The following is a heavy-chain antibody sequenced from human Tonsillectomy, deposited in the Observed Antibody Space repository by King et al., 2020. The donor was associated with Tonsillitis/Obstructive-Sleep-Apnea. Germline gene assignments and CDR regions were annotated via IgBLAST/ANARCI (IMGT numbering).Heavy chain of an antibody. Sequence: HVQLVESGAEVKKPGSSVRVSCKASGGTFSSHAISWVRQAPGQGLEWMGMIIPKLDTTNYIQKFQGRVTITADKSTTTAYMELSSLRSEDTAVYYCARGEAPTYYDFWSGPSYYYYMDVWGKGTTVTVSS. CDR2: IIPKLDTT. D-gene: IGHD3-3*01. V-gene: IGHV1-69*09. CDR3: ARGEAPTYYDFWSGPSYYYYMDV. CDR1: GGTFSSHA. J-gene: IGHJ6*03.